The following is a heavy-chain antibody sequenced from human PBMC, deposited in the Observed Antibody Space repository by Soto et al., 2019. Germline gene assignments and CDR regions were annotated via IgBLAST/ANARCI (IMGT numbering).Heavy chain of an antibody. CDR2: ISGSGGRT. CDR1: GFTFSSYA. CDR3: AKANSFSCSGTTCYAFYFDY. V-gene: IGHV3-23*01. D-gene: IGHD2-2*01. Sequence: EVQLLESGGGFAPPGGSLRLSCAVSGFTFSSYAMSWVRQAPGKGLEWISYISGSGGRTYYADSVKGRFTISRDNSKNTVYLQMNSLRVEDTAVYYCAKANSFSCSGTTCYAFYFDYWGQGTLVTVSS. J-gene: IGHJ4*02.